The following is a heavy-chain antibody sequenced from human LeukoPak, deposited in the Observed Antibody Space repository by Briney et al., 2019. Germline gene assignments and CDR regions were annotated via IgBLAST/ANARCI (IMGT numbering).Heavy chain of an antibody. Sequence: GGSLRLSCAASGFTFSSYSMNWVRQAPGKGLEWVSSISSSSSYMYYADSVKGRFTISRDNAKNSLYLQMNSLRAEDTAVYYCARVHWTDGAFDIWGQGTMVTVSS. CDR2: ISSSSSYM. CDR3: ARVHWTDGAFDI. J-gene: IGHJ3*02. CDR1: GFTFSSYS. D-gene: IGHD3/OR15-3a*01. V-gene: IGHV3-21*01.